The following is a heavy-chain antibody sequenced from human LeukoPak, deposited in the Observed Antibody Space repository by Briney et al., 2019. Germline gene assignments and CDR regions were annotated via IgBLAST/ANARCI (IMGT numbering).Heavy chain of an antibody. CDR2: IYYSGST. CDR3: ASLFTSPHYYYYGMDV. D-gene: IGHD2-21*01. Sequence: KPSETLSLTCTVSGGSISSYYWSWIQQPPGKGLEWIGYIYYSGSTNYNPSLKSRVTISVDTSKNQFSLKLSSVTAADTAVYYCASLFTSPHYYYYGMDVWGQGTTVTVSS. J-gene: IGHJ6*02. CDR1: GGSISSYY. V-gene: IGHV4-59*01.